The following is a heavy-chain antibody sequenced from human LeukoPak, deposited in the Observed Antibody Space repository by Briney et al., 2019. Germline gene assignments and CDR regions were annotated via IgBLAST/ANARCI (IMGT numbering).Heavy chain of an antibody. CDR1: GVSISRYY. V-gene: IGHV4-4*07. J-gene: IGHJ4*02. CDR3: ATGEGYGDYLPYHS. D-gene: IGHD4-17*01. Sequence: SETLSLTCTASGVSISRYYWTWIRLPAGKGLEWIGRVYGSGNNNYNPSLMSRVTISTDTSKNQFSLNLRSVTAADTAVYYCATGEGYGDYLPYHSWGQGTLVTVSS. CDR2: VYGSGNN.